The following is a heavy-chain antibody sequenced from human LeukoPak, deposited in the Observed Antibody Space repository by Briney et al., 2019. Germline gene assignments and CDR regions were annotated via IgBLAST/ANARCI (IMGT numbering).Heavy chain of an antibody. CDR1: GGSFSGYY. J-gene: IGHJ6*02. D-gene: IGHD3-3*01. CDR2: INHSGST. V-gene: IGHV4-34*01. Sequence: PSETLSLTCAVYGGSFSGYYWSWIRQPPGKGLEWIGEINHSGSTNYNPSLKSRVTISVDTSKNQFSLKLSSVTAADTAVYYCARDRDSRFDDFWSGYYPNGMDVWGQGTTVTVSS. CDR3: ARDRDSRFDDFWSGYYPNGMDV.